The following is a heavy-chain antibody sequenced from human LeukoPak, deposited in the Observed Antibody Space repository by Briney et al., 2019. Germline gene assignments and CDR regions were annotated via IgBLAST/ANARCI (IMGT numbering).Heavy chain of an antibody. D-gene: IGHD2-15*01. CDR2: ISSSGSTI. CDR1: GFTFSDYY. J-gene: IGHJ4*02. CDR3: ARDEGGCSGGSCYSAPQY. V-gene: IGHV3-11*01. Sequence: KSGGSLRLSCAASGFTFSDYYMSWIRQAPGKGLEWVSYISSSGSTIYYADSVKGRFTISRDNAKNSLYLQMNSLRAEDTAVYYCARDEGGCSGGSCYSAPQYWGQGTLVTVSS.